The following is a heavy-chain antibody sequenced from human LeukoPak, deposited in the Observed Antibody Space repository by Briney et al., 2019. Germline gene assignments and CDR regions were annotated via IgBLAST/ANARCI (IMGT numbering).Heavy chain of an antibody. CDR1: GYTFTSYD. CDR3: ARGVGATISYYHYYIDV. Sequence: ASVKVSCKASGYTFTSYDINWVRQASGQGLEWMGWMNPNTGNTGYAQKFQGRVTITRNTSISTVYMELSSPRSEDTAVYYCARGVGATISYYHYYIDVWGKGTTVTVSS. J-gene: IGHJ6*03. D-gene: IGHD1-26*01. V-gene: IGHV1-8*03. CDR2: MNPNTGNT.